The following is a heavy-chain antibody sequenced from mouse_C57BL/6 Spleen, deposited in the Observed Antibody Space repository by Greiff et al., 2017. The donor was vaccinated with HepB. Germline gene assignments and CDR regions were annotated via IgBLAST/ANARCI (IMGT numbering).Heavy chain of an antibody. CDR2: ISYDGSN. D-gene: IGHD2-1*01. CDR1: GYSITSGYY. Sequence: EVKLVESGPGLVKPSQSLSLTCSVTGYSITSGYYWNWIRQFPGNKLEWMGYISYDGSNNYNPSLKNRISITRDTSKNQFFLKLNSVTTEDTATYYCARVPFYYGNGGAMDYWGQGTSVTVSS. J-gene: IGHJ4*01. V-gene: IGHV3-6*01. CDR3: ARVPFYYGNGGAMDY.